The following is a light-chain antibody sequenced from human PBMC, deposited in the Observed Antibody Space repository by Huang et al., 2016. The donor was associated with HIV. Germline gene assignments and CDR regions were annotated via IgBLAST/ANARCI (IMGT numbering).Light chain of an antibody. CDR3: QQYDKWPPGLT. Sequence: EIKMTQSSATLSVSPGGRVTLSCRASQNVRNNLAWYQQKTGQAPRLLIYDTSTRASGIPARFSGSGSGTEFTLTISGLQSEDFAIYYCQQYDKWPPGLTFGGGTKVEI. CDR2: DTS. CDR1: QNVRNN. V-gene: IGKV3D-15*01. J-gene: IGKJ4*01.